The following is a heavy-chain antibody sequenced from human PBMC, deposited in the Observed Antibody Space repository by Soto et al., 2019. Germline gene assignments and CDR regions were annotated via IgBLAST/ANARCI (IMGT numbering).Heavy chain of an antibody. D-gene: IGHD6-6*01. J-gene: IGHJ4*02. CDR1: GGSFSGYY. CDR3: ARGPTSIAARPRFDY. CDR2: INHSGST. Sequence: SETLSLTCAVYGGSFSGYYWSWIRQPPGKGLEWIGEINHSGSTNYNPSLKSRVTISVDTSKNQFSLKLSSVTAADTAVYYCARGPTSIAARPRFDYWGQGTLVTVSS. V-gene: IGHV4-34*01.